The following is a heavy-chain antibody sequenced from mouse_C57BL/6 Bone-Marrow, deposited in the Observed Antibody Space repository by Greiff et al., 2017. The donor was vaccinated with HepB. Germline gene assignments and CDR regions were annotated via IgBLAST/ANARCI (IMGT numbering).Heavy chain of an antibody. CDR1: GFTFSDAW. Sequence: VQLKESGGGLVQPGGSMKLSCAASGFTFSDAWMDWVRQSPEKGLEWVAEIRNKANNHATYYAESVKGRFTISRDDSKSSVYLQMNSLRAEDTGIYYCTRALYYYGSSYGWYFDVWGTGTTVTVSS. V-gene: IGHV6-6*01. D-gene: IGHD1-1*01. J-gene: IGHJ1*03. CDR2: IRNKANNHAT. CDR3: TRALYYYGSSYGWYFDV.